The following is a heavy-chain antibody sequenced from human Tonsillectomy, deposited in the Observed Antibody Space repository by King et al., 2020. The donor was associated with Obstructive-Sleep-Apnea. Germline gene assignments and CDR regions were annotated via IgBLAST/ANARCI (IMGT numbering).Heavy chain of an antibody. CDR3: SSSFLALKGDYYGVDV. J-gene: IGHJ6*02. CDR1: GFTFGDYA. CDR2: RRSRAYGGTI. Sequence: VQLVESGGGLVQPGRSLTLSCSSSGFTFGDYALSWFRQAPGKGREWFGFRRSRAYGGTIHYAASVKGRFIISRDDSKNIVHLQMNSLETDDTAVYYCSSSFLALKGDYYGVDVWGQGTTVTVSS. V-gene: IGHV3-49*03. D-gene: IGHD2/OR15-2a*01.